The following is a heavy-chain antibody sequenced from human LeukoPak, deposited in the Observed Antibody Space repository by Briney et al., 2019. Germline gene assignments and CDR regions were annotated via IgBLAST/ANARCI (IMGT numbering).Heavy chain of an antibody. CDR2: MCGTAGCT. CDR1: GFTFYMYA. J-gene: IGHJ5*01. Sequence: PGGSLRLSCPASGFTFYMYAMSWVRQAPGKGLEWVASMCGTAGCTFYPDSVKGRFTISRDNSKNVLYLRMNILTAEDTAIYYCAKDRPNFHENSGHYYRRDGDSWGQGTLVTVSS. V-gene: IGHV3-23*01. CDR3: AKDRPNFHENSGHYYRRDGDS. D-gene: IGHD3-22*01.